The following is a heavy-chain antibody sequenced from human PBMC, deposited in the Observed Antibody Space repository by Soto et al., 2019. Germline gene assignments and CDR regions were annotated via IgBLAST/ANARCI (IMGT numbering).Heavy chain of an antibody. CDR3: ASLSGREPRGYYYYYMDV. CDR1: GGSFSGYY. Sequence: SSETLSLTCAVYGGSFSGYYWSWIRQPPGKGLEWIGEINHSGSTNYNPSLKSRVTISVDTSKNQFSLKLSSVTAADTAVYYCASLSGREPRGYYYYYMDVWGKGTTVTVSS. V-gene: IGHV4-34*01. J-gene: IGHJ6*03. CDR2: INHSGST.